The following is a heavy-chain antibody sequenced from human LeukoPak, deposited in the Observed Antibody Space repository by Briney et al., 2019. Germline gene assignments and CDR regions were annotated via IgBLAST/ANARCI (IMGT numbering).Heavy chain of an antibody. D-gene: IGHD3-10*01. J-gene: IGHJ4*02. CDR1: GGSISSSNW. CDR3: ARLLTTYYYGSGSYPNDY. V-gene: IGHV4-4*02. Sequence: PSETLSLTCAVSGGSISSSNWWSWARQPPGKGLEWIGEIYHSGSTNYNPSLKSRVTISVDKSKNQFSLKLSSVTAADTAMYYCARLLTTYYYGSGSYPNDYWGQGTLVTVSS. CDR2: IYHSGST.